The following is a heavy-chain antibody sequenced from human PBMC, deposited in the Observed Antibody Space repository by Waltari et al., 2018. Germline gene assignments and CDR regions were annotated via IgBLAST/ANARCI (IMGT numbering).Heavy chain of an antibody. CDR3: ARDKMRTFDY. CDR1: GFTFSSYA. Sequence: EVQLLESGGGLVQPGGSLRLSCAASGFTFSSYAISWVRQAPGKGLVWDSRINSDGSSTSYADSVKGRFTISRDNAKNTLYLQMNSLRAEDTAVYYCARDKMRTFDYWGQGTLVTVSS. V-gene: IGHV3-74*01. J-gene: IGHJ4*02. CDR2: INSDGSST.